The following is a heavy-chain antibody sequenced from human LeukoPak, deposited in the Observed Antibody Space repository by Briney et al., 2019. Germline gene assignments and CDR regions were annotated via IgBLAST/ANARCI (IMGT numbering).Heavy chain of an antibody. V-gene: IGHV1-24*01. CDR3: ATGSSGWYRAPSSFDY. D-gene: IGHD6-19*01. CDR2: FDPEDGET. J-gene: IGHJ4*02. Sequence: ASVKVSCKVSGYTLTELSMHWVRQAPGEGLEWMGGFDPEDGETIYAQKFQGRVTMTEDTSTDTAYMELSSLRSEDTAVYYCATGSSGWYRAPSSFDYWGQGTLVTVSS. CDR1: GYTLTELS.